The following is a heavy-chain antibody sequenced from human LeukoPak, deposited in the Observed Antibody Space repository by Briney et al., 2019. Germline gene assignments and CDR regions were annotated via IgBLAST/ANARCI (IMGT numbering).Heavy chain of an antibody. V-gene: IGHV4-4*02. Sequence: PSGTLSLICGVSGGSISSTNWWTWVRPPPGKGLEWIGEVHLDGRTNYSPSLQGRLAMSVDFSKNHISLKLTSVTAADTAVYYCAREGGPYRPLDYSGQGTLVTVSS. CDR2: VHLDGRT. CDR1: GGSISSTNW. CDR3: AREGGPYRPLDY. J-gene: IGHJ4*02.